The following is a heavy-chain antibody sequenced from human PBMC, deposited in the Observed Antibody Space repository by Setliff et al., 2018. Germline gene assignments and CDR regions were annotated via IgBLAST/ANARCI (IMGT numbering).Heavy chain of an antibody. Sequence: ASVKVSCKTSGYTFTNYGITWVRQAPGQGLEWMGWINNYSFKTNYPQKFLGRVTVTTDTSMGTAYMELGSLTSDDTAIYYCARINFYVSSGYYYASDYWGQGTLVTVSS. D-gene: IGHD3-22*01. V-gene: IGHV1-18*01. CDR1: GYTFTNYG. J-gene: IGHJ4*02. CDR3: ARINFYVSSGYYYASDY. CDR2: INNYSFKT.